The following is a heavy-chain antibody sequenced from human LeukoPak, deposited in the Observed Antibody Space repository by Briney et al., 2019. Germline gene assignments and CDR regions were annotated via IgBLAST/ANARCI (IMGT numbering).Heavy chain of an antibody. Sequence: GASVTVSCKASGYTFTNYYIHWVRQAPGQGLECMGIINPSGGSTSYAQKFQGRVTMTRDMSTSTVYMELSSLRSDDTAVYYCARGLSGAVAGTNDYWGQGTLVTVSS. J-gene: IGHJ4*02. CDR3: ARGLSGAVAGTNDY. V-gene: IGHV1-46*01. D-gene: IGHD6-19*01. CDR1: GYTFTNYY. CDR2: INPSGGST.